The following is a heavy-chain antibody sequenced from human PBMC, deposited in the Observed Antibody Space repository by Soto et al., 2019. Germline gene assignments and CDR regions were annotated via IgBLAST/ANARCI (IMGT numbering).Heavy chain of an antibody. V-gene: IGHV1-24*01. J-gene: IGHJ6*02. CDR3: ATAVRDSPSPAHYYYGMDV. D-gene: IGHD2-21*01. CDR2: FDPEDGET. Sequence: QVQLVQSGAEVKKPGASVKVSCKVSGYTLTELSMHWVRQAPGKGLEWMGGFDPEDGETIYAQKFQGRVTMTEDTSTDTAYMELSSLRSEDTAVYYCATAVRDSPSPAHYYYGMDVWGQGTTVTVSS. CDR1: GYTLTELS.